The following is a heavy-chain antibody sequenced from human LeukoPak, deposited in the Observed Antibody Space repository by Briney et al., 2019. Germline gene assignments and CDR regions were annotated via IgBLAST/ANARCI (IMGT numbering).Heavy chain of an antibody. J-gene: IGHJ4*02. V-gene: IGHV1-46*01. CDR1: GYTFTSYY. CDR3: ARGPRGSLNVLRFLEWLFVLDY. D-gene: IGHD3-3*01. Sequence: EASVTVSFKASGYTFTSYYMHWVRQAPGQGLEWMGIINPSGGSTSYAQKFQGRVTMTRDTSTSTVYMELSSLRSEAPAVYYCARGPRGSLNVLRFLEWLFVLDYWGQGTLVTVSS. CDR2: INPSGGST.